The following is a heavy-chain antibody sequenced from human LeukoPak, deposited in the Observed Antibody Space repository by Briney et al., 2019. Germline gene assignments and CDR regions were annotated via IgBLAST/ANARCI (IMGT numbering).Heavy chain of an antibody. Sequence: SETLSLTCTVSGASISSYYWSWIRQPAGKGLEWIGRIYTSGSTNYNPSLKSRVTMSLDTSKNQFSLKLSSVTAADTAVYYCARGRPNRAAAPFDYWGQGTLVTVSS. J-gene: IGHJ4*02. CDR2: IYTSGST. CDR3: ARGRPNRAAAPFDY. D-gene: IGHD6-13*01. V-gene: IGHV4-4*07. CDR1: GASISSYY.